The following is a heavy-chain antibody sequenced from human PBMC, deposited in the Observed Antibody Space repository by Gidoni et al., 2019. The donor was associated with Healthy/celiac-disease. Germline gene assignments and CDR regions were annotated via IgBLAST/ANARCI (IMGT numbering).Heavy chain of an antibody. J-gene: IGHJ5*02. CDR1: GGSISSGSYY. CDR2: IYTSGST. CDR3: ARESSSWYWFDP. Sequence: QVQLQESGPGLVKPSQTLSLTCTVSGGSISSGSYYWSWIRQPAGKGLEWIGRIYTSGSTNYNPSLKSRVTISVDTSKNQFSLKLSSVTAADTAVYYCARESSSWYWFDPWGQGTLVTVSS. D-gene: IGHD6-13*01. V-gene: IGHV4-61*02.